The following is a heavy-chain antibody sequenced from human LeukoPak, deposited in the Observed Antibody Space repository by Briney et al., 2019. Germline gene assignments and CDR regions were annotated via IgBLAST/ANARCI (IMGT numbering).Heavy chain of an antibody. CDR3: ARWWDDGSGYSYLYGMDV. D-gene: IGHD3-22*01. Sequence: APVKVSCKTSGYTFTSYYMHWVRQAPGQGLEWMGINIPSGGSTSYAQKFQGRVTMTRDTSTSTVYMELSSLRSEDTAVYYCARWWDDGSGYSYLYGMDVWGQGTTVTVSS. J-gene: IGHJ6*02. CDR2: NIPSGGST. CDR1: GYTFTSYY. V-gene: IGHV1-46*01.